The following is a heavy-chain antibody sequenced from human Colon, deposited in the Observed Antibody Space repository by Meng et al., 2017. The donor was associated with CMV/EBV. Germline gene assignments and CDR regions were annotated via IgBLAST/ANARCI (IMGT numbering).Heavy chain of an antibody. CDR1: GVSSSHYY. V-gene: IGHV4-4*07. D-gene: IGHD5-18*01. Sequence: QVQLQEPGPGLVKPSGTLSLTCTVSGVSSSHYYWSWIRQPAGKGPEWIGRIYIRGGTNYNPSLKSRVTMSVDTSKNQFSLKLSSVTAADTAVYYCAVQPCYDGYCYFDYWGQGTLVTVSS. CDR2: IYIRGGT. J-gene: IGHJ4*02. CDR3: AVQPCYDGYCYFDY.